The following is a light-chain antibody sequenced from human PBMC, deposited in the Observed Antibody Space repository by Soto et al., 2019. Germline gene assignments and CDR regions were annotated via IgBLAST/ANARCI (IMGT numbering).Light chain of an antibody. J-gene: IGLJ1*01. CDR3: QSYDSSPNVPYV. Sequence: QSVLTQPPSVSGAPGQRVTISCTLSGTNYDVHWYKQLPGSAPKVLIYGNSNRPSGVPDRFSGSKSGTSASLAITGLQAGDEADYYCQSYDSSPNVPYVFGTGTKVTVL. CDR2: GNS. CDR1: GTNYD. V-gene: IGLV1-40*01.